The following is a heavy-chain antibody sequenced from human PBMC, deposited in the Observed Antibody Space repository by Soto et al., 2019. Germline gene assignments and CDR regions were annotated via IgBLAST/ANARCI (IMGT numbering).Heavy chain of an antibody. CDR3: ARGRYFATTHRQWWYFDF. Sequence: QVELMQSGPEVKRPGTSVKVSCKASGYTFITSGINWVRQTPGQPLEWVGWISPANGDKKYAQKFKDRVILTSETSTDTVNMELTNLRSDDTAVYFGARGRYFATTHRQWWYFDFWGRGTPVTVSS. D-gene: IGHD6-19*01. CDR1: GYTFITSG. CDR2: ISPANGDK. J-gene: IGHJ2*01. V-gene: IGHV1-18*01.